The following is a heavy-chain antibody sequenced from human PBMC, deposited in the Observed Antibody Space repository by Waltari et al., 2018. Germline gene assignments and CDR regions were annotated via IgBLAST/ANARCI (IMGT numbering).Heavy chain of an antibody. Sequence: QVQLVESGGGVVQPGRSLRLACAASGFTFSSYGMHWVRQAPGKGLEWVAVIWFDGVTEYYADSVKGRFTISRDNAKNTLYLQMYSLRAEDTAVYYCARGENIKLVVPATLEFDYWGQGILVTVSS. V-gene: IGHV3-33*01. J-gene: IGHJ4*02. D-gene: IGHD2-2*01. CDR3: ARGENIKLVVPATLEFDY. CDR2: IWFDGVTE. CDR1: GFTFSSYG.